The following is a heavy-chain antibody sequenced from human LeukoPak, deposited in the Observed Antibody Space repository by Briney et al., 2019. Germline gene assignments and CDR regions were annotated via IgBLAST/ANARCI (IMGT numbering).Heavy chain of an antibody. CDR3: AKDHSSSGWFDP. V-gene: IGHV3-30*18. J-gene: IGHJ5*02. D-gene: IGHD6-19*01. Sequence: PGGSLRLFCAASGFTFSSYGMHWVRQAPGKGLEWVAVISYDGSNKYYADSVKGRFTISRDNSKNTLYLQMNSLRAEDTAVYYCAKDHSSSGWFDPWGQGTLVTVSS. CDR2: ISYDGSNK. CDR1: GFTFSSYG.